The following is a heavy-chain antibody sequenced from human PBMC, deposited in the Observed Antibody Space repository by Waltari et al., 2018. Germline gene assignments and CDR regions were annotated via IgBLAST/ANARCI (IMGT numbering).Heavy chain of an antibody. Sequence: QVQLQESGPGLVKPSETLSLTCAVSGYSISSGYYWGWIRQPPGKGLEWIGSIYHSGSTYYNPSLKVRVTISVDTSKNQFSLKLSSVTAADTAVYYCARRSRGSGSYYDYFDYWGQGTLVTVSS. CDR3: ARRSRGSGSYYDYFDY. CDR2: IYHSGST. V-gene: IGHV4-38-2*01. J-gene: IGHJ4*02. D-gene: IGHD3-10*01. CDR1: GYSISSGYY.